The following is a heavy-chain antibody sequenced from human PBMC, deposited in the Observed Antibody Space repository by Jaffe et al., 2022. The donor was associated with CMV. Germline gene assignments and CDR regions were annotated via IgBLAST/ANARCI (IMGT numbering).Heavy chain of an antibody. D-gene: IGHD5-12*01. CDR1: GFTFSSYS. CDR3: ARRVRREMATISPYGY. J-gene: IGHJ4*02. CDR2: ISSSSSYI. Sequence: EVQLVESGGGLVKPGGSLRLSCAASGFTFSSYSMNWVRQAPGKGLEWVSSISSSSSYIYYADSVKGRFTISRDNAKNSLYLQMNSLRAEDTAVYYCARRVRREMATISPYGYWGQGTLVTVSS. V-gene: IGHV3-21*01.